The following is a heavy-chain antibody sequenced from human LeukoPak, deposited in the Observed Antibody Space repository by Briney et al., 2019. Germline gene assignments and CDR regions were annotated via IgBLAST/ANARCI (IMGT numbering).Heavy chain of an antibody. V-gene: IGHV4-39*01. CDR1: GGSISSSSYY. CDR2: IYYSGNT. CDR3: ARLILWQQGWFDP. Sequence: SETLSLTCTVSGGSISSSSYYWGWIRQSPGKGLNWIGSIYYSGNTYYNPSLKRRVTISLDTSKNQFSLKMRSVTAGDTAVYCCARLILWQQGWFDPWGQGTLVTVSS. J-gene: IGHJ5*02. D-gene: IGHD3-10*01.